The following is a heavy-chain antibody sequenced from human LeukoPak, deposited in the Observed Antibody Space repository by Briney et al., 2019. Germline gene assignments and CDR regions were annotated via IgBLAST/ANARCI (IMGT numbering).Heavy chain of an antibody. CDR1: GGSISSYY. V-gene: IGHV4-59*12. CDR2: IYYSGST. Sequence: SETLSLTCTVSGGSISSYYWSWIRQPPGKGLEWIGYIYYSGSTNYNPSLKSRLAISIDTSKNHFSLKLFSVTAADTALYFCARDFSGPYYALSGFFSVPGGVDFWGQGTLVTVSS. J-gene: IGHJ4*02. CDR3: ARDFSGPYYALSGFFSVPGGVDF. D-gene: IGHD3-22*01.